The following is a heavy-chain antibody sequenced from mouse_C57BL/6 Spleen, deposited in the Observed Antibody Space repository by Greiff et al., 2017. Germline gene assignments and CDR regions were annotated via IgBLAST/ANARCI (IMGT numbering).Heavy chain of an antibody. CDR2: INPSNGGT. V-gene: IGHV1-53*01. D-gene: IGHD2-4*01. CDR1: GYTFTSYW. Sequence: QVQLQQPGTELVKPGASVKLSCKASGYTFTSYWLHWVKQRPGQGLEWIGNINPSNGGTNYNEKFKSKATLTVDKSSSTAYMQLSSLTSEDSAVYYCARSEYDDDVPWFAYWGQGTLVTVSA. CDR3: ARSEYDDDVPWFAY. J-gene: IGHJ3*01.